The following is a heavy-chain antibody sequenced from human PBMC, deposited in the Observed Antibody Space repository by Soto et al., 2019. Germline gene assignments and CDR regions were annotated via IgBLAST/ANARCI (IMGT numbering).Heavy chain of an antibody. J-gene: IGHJ3*02. CDR1: GYTLTELS. V-gene: IGHV1-24*01. D-gene: IGHD2-2*01. CDR3: ATDPRPIRSYHQPYAFDI. CDR2: FDPEDGET. Sequence: QVQLVQSGAEVKKPGASVKVSCKVSGYTLTELSMHWVRQAPGKGLEWMGGFDPEDGETIYAQKFQGRVTMTEDTSTDTAYMELSSLRSEDTAVYYCATDPRPIRSYHQPYAFDIWGQGTMVTVSS.